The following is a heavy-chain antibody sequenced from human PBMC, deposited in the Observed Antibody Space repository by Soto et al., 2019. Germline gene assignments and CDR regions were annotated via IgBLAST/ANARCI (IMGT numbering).Heavy chain of an antibody. V-gene: IGHV4-30-2*01. D-gene: IGHD2-21*02. CDR2: IYESGST. CDR1: GASISSGGYS. Sequence: QLQLQESGSGLVKPSQTLSLTCGVSGASISSGGYSWSWIRQPPGKGLEWIGYIYESGSTYYNPSLKSRVIMSVDRSKNQFSLKLNSVTAADTAVYYCARSAFFGGDCYTEYFQHWGQGTLVTVSS. CDR3: ARSAFFGGDCYTEYFQH. J-gene: IGHJ1*01.